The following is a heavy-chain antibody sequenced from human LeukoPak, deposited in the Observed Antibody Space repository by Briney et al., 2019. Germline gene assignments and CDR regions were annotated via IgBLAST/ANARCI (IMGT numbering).Heavy chain of an antibody. D-gene: IGHD5-24*01. CDR3: ASSVEMATIDAFDI. CDR2: IYYSGST. J-gene: IGHJ3*02. CDR1: GGSISSYY. V-gene: IGHV4-59*01. Sequence: TSETLSLTCTVSGGSISSYYWSWIRQPPGKGLEWIGYIYYSGSTNYNPSLKSRVTIAVDTSKNQFSLKLSSVTAADTAVYYCASSVEMATIDAFDIWGQGTMVTVSS.